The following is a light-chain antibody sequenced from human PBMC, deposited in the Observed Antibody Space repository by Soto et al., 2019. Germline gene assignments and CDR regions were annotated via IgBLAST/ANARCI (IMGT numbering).Light chain of an antibody. Sequence: QSALTQPPSASGSPGQSVTISCTGTSGDVGGYDYVSWYQQYPGKAPKLLLYEVTKRPSGLPDRFSGSKSGNPASLTVSGLQADDEADYFCSSYGGIHNYVFGTGTKLTVL. V-gene: IGLV2-8*01. CDR1: SGDVGGYDY. J-gene: IGLJ1*01. CDR3: SSYGGIHNYV. CDR2: EVT.